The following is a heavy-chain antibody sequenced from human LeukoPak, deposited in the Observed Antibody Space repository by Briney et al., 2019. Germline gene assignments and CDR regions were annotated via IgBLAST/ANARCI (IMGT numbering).Heavy chain of an antibody. J-gene: IGHJ5*02. CDR3: ARDRAGAQSWVALDP. D-gene: IGHD3-10*01. V-gene: IGHV3-66*02. CDR2: IYGDGTT. Sequence: GGSLRLSCAASGFTVSDDYMAWVRQAPGRGLEWVSLIYGDGTTFYTDSVKGRFTISRDNFKNTLYLQMSSLRPEDTALYYCARDRAGAQSWVALDPWGQGTLVTVSS. CDR1: GFTVSDDY.